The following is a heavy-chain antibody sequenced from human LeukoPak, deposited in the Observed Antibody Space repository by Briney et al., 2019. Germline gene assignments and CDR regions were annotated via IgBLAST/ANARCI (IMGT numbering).Heavy chain of an antibody. J-gene: IGHJ5*02. V-gene: IGHV1-2*02. Sequence: GASVKVSCKASGYTFTGYYMHWVRQAPGQGLEWMGWINPSSGGTNYAQKFQGRVTMTRDTSISTAYMELSRLRSDDTAVYYCARVPRYYYGMDPWGQGTLVTVSS. CDR2: INPSSGGT. CDR3: ARVPRYYYGMDP. D-gene: IGHD3-10*01. CDR1: GYTFTGYY.